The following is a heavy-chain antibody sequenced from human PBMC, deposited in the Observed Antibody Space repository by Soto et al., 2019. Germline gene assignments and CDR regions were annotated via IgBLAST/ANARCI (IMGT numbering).Heavy chain of an antibody. CDR3: AREDSIIIPAVSDF. CDR2: VSKSDFT. V-gene: IGHV3-21*01. CDR1: GFTFNNYG. Sequence: GGSLRLSCVVSGFTFNNYGINWVRQAPGKGLEWVSTVSKSDFTYYSDSVKGRFTISRDNAKNSVSLQMNTLRAEDTAVYYCAREDSIIIPAVSDFWGQGTLVTVSS. J-gene: IGHJ4*02. D-gene: IGHD2-2*01.